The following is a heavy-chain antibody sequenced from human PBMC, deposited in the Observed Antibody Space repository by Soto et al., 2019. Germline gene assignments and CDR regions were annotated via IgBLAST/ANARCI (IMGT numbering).Heavy chain of an antibody. CDR1: GFSFSRYA. J-gene: IGHJ4*02. CDR2: ISGSGGST. V-gene: IGHV3-23*01. Sequence: EVQLLESGGGLVQPGGSLRLSCAASGFSFSRYAMRWVRQAPVKGLEWVSAISGSGGSTYYADAVKGCFTISRDNSKTTLYLQRNSLRAEDTAVYYCARRGSGSYYDYWGQGTLVTVSS. CDR3: ARRGSGSYYDY. D-gene: IGHD1-26*01.